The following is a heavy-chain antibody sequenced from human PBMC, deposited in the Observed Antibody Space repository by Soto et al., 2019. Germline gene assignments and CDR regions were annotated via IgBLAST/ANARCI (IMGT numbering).Heavy chain of an antibody. Sequence: QVQLVQSGAEEKKPGASVKVSCKASGYTFTTYAIHWVRQAPGQGLEWMGWINHDNGNAKYSQKFQGRLTITRDTSATTAYMELSSLRSEDTAVYYCARVDGTYWGQGALVTVSS. V-gene: IGHV1-3*05. CDR1: GYTFTTYA. J-gene: IGHJ4*02. CDR2: INHDNGNA. D-gene: IGHD1-26*01. CDR3: ARVDGTY.